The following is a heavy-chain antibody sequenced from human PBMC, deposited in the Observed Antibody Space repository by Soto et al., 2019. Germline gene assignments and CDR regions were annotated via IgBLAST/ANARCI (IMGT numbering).Heavy chain of an antibody. J-gene: IGHJ4*02. V-gene: IGHV5-51*01. CDR3: ARSLESYSSSSGRVMRYFDY. CDR1: GYSFTSYW. D-gene: IGHD6-6*01. Sequence: GESLKISCKGSGYSFTSYWIGWVRQMPGKGLEWMGIIYPGDSDTRYSPSFQGQVTISADKSISTAYLQWSSLKASDTAMYYCARSLESYSSSSGRVMRYFDYWGQGTLVTVSS. CDR2: IYPGDSDT.